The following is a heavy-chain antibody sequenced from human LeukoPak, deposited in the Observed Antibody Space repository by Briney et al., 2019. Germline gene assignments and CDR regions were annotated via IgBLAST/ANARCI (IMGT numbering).Heavy chain of an antibody. CDR1: GFTFSSSA. D-gene: IGHD3/OR15-3a*01. CDR2: IDGSGRTT. J-gene: IGHJ4*02. V-gene: IGHV3-23*01. CDR3: AKVATWTYFDS. Sequence: PGGSLRLSCAASGFTFSSSAISWVRQAPGKGLGWVSAIDGSGRTTYYADSVKGRFTISRDNSKNTPYLQLTSLRVDDTAVYYCAKVATWTYFDSWGQGTLVTVSS.